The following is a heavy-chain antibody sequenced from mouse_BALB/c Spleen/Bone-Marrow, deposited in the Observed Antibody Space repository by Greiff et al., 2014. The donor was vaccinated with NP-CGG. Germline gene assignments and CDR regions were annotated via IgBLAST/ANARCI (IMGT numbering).Heavy chain of an antibody. CDR1: GFNIKDTY. D-gene: IGHD1-1*01. J-gene: IGHJ2*01. CDR3: ANYYYGYYFDY. Sequence: VQLQQSGAELVKPGASVKLSCTASGFNIKDTYMHWVKQRPEQGLEWIGRTDPANGNTKYDPKFQDKATITADTSSNTAYLQLSSLTSEDTAVYYCANYYYGYYFDYWGQGTTLTVSS. CDR2: TDPANGNT. V-gene: IGHV14-3*02.